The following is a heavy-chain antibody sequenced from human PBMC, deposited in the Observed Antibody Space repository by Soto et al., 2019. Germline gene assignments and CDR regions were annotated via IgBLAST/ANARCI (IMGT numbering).Heavy chain of an antibody. Sequence: PSETLSLTCAVSGGSISSGGYSWSWIRQPPGKGLEWIGYIYHSGSTYYNPSLKSRVTISVDRSKNQFSLKLSSVTAADTAVYYCARNSYGGNSGWLDPWGQGTLVTVSS. V-gene: IGHV4-30-2*01. CDR1: GGSISSGGYS. CDR3: ARNSYGGNSGWLDP. D-gene: IGHD2-21*02. J-gene: IGHJ5*02. CDR2: IYHSGST.